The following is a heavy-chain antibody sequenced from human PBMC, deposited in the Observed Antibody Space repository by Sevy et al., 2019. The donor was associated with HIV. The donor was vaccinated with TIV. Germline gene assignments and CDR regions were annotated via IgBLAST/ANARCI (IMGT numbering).Heavy chain of an antibody. D-gene: IGHD2-15*01. V-gene: IGHV1-18*04. CDR2: ISAYNGNT. Sequence: ASVKVSCKASGYTFTSYGISWVRQAPGQGLEWMGWISAYNGNTNYAQKLQGRVTMTTDTSTSTAYMELRSLRSDDTAVYYCARAKGYCSGGSCYLPDYWGQGTLVTVSS. J-gene: IGHJ4*02. CDR3: ARAKGYCSGGSCYLPDY. CDR1: GYTFTSYG.